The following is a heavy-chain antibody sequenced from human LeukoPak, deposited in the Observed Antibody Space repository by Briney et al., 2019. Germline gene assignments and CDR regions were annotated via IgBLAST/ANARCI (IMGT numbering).Heavy chain of an antibody. CDR2: IYYSGST. CDR3: AREYYDFWSGIETRYFDY. Sequence: PSQTLSLTCTVSGGSISSGDYYWSWIRQPPGKGLEWIGYIYYSGSTYYNPSLKSRVTISVDTSKNQFSLKLSSVTAADTAVYYCAREYYDFWSGIETRYFDYWGQGTLVTVSS. J-gene: IGHJ4*02. D-gene: IGHD3-3*01. V-gene: IGHV4-30-4*01. CDR1: GGSISSGDYY.